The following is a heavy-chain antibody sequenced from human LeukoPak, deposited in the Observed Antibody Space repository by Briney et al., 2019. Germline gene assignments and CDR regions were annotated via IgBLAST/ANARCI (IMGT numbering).Heavy chain of an antibody. CDR3: ARESISGHRDFDY. V-gene: IGHV3-48*01. D-gene: IGHD1-26*01. Sequence: GGSLRLSCAAFGFTFSSYSMNWVRQAPGKGLEWISYISSGSRTIYYGDSVKGRFTVSRDNAKNSPYLQMRGLRAEDTAVYYCARESISGHRDFDYWGKGTLVTVSS. CDR1: GFTFSSYS. CDR2: ISSGSRTI. J-gene: IGHJ4*02.